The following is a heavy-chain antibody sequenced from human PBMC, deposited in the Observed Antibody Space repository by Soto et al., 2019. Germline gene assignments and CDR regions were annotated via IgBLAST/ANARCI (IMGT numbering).Heavy chain of an antibody. J-gene: IGHJ4*02. CDR1: RGSINSLY. Sequence: SETLSLTCTVSRGSINSLYWSWIRQPAGKGLEWIGRIHSSGTTNYNPSLKSRVTMSVDTSRNQSSLKLTSVTATDTAVYYYAGDRIIGSRSSDYWGQGVLVTVSS. CDR3: AGDRIIGSRSSDY. D-gene: IGHD1-7*01. V-gene: IGHV4-4*07. CDR2: IHSSGTT.